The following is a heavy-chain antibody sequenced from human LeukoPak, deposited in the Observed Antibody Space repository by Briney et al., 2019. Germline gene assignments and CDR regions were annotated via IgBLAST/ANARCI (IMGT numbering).Heavy chain of an antibody. Sequence: SETLSLTCTVSGGSISSSSSYWGWIRQPPGKGLEWIGRIYTSGSTNYNPSLKSRVTIAVDKSKNQFSLKLSSVTAADTAVYYCARDRGGCSGGSCYSYNWFDPWGQGTLVTVSS. CDR2: IYTSGST. V-gene: IGHV4-39*07. J-gene: IGHJ5*02. CDR1: GGSISSSSSY. D-gene: IGHD2-15*01. CDR3: ARDRGGCSGGSCYSYNWFDP.